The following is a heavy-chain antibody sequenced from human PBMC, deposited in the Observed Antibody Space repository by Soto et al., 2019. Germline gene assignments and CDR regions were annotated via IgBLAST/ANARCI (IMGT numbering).Heavy chain of an antibody. D-gene: IGHD1-7*01. CDR3: ARPLIGNTIDL. Sequence: GASVKVSCKASGYTFFKYFIHWVRQAPGQGLEWIGIINPSRGSATYGPIFQGRVSLTTDMPTNTVYMELSSLRSEDTAIYYCARPLIGNTIDLWGQGTSVTVSS. CDR2: INPSRGSA. CDR1: GYTFFKYF. V-gene: IGHV1-46*01. J-gene: IGHJ3*01.